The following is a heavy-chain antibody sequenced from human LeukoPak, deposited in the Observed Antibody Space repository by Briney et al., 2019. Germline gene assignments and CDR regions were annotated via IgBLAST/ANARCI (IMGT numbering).Heavy chain of an antibody. J-gene: IGHJ5*02. V-gene: IGHV1-69*13. CDR2: IIPIFGTA. Sequence: ASVKVSCKASGGTFSSYAISWVRQAPGQGLEWMGGIIPIFGTANYAQKFQGRVTITADESTSTAYMELSSLRSEDTAVYYCARDLRMVRGVNFDPWGQGTLVTVSS. CDR1: GGTFSSYA. CDR3: ARDLRMVRGVNFDP. D-gene: IGHD3-10*01.